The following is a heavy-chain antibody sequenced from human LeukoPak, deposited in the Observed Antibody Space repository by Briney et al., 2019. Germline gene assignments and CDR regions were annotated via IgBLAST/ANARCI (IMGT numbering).Heavy chain of an antibody. CDR2: IWYDGSNK. D-gene: IGHD5-18*01. J-gene: IGHJ4*02. Sequence: PGGSLRLSCAASGFTFSSYGMHWVRQAPGKGLEWVAVIWYDGSNKYYADSVKGRFTISRDNSKNTLYLQMNSLRAEDTAVYYCAREVDTAMVTYFDYWGQGTLVTVSS. CDR1: GFTFSSYG. CDR3: AREVDTAMVTYFDY. V-gene: IGHV3-33*01.